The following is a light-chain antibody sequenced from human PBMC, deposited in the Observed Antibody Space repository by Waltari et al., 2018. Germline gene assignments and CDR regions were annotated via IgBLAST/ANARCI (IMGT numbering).Light chain of an antibody. Sequence: SYELTQPPSVSVSPGQTASITCSGDKLGDTYACWYQQKPGNSPVLVIYQDSKRPSGIPGGFSCSNSVETATLTISGTQAMDEADDYCQAWDSSTAVFGGGTKLTVL. CDR3: QAWDSSTAV. J-gene: IGLJ3*02. CDR1: KLGDTY. V-gene: IGLV3-1*01. CDR2: QDS.